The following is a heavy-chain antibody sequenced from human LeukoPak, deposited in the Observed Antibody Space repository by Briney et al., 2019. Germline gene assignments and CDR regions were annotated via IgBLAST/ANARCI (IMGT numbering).Heavy chain of an antibody. CDR3: AKDTAYSSSVFDY. CDR2: IRYDGSNK. CDR1: GFTFSSYG. D-gene: IGHD6-6*01. J-gene: IGHJ4*02. V-gene: IGHV3-30*02. Sequence: GGSLRLSCAASGFTFSSYGMHWVRQAPGKGLEWVAFIRYDGSNKYYADSVKGRFTISRGNSKNTLYLQMNSLRAEDTAVYYCAKDTAYSSSVFDYWGQGTLVTVSS.